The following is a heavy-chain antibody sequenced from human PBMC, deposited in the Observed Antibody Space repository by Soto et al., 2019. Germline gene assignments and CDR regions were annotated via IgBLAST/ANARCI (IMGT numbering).Heavy chain of an antibody. D-gene: IGHD3-3*01. V-gene: IGHV1-18*01. Sequence: EASVKVSCKASGYTFTSYGISWVRQAPGQGLEWMGWISAYNGNTNYAQKFQGRVIMTRDTSTSTVYMDLSSLRSEDTAVYYCGSFFVFWSFYEEDDMGEGGVLDMGGEGTRVTVS. CDR1: GYTFTSYG. CDR2: ISAYNGNT. J-gene: IGHJ3*02. CDR3: GSFFVFWSFYEEDDMGEGGVLDM.